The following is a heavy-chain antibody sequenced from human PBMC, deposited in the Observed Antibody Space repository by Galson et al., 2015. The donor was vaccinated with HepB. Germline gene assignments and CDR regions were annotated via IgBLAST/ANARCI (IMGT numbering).Heavy chain of an antibody. CDR3: ARDILERRSRSVAFDY. CDR2: ISSSGSTI. D-gene: IGHD1-1*01. Sequence: SLRLSCAASGFTFSSYEMNWVRQAPGKGLEWVSYISSSGSTIYYADSVKGRFTISRDNAKNSLYLQMNSLRAEDTAVYYCARDILERRSRSVAFDYWGQGTLVTVSS. CDR1: GFTFSSYE. V-gene: IGHV3-48*03. J-gene: IGHJ4*02.